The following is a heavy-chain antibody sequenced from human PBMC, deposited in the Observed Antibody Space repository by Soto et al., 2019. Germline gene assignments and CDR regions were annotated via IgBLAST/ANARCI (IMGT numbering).Heavy chain of an antibody. Sequence: PSETLSLTCTVSGGSISSGDYYWSWIRQPPGKGLEWIAYIYSNGRPYYNPSLKSRVTISLDTSKNQFALKLNSVTAADTAVYFCAREVGQTSSSDAFDIWGQGTMVT. CDR3: AREVGQTSSSDAFDI. CDR1: GGSISSGDYY. D-gene: IGHD6-6*01. CDR2: IYSNGRP. V-gene: IGHV4-30-4*01. J-gene: IGHJ3*02.